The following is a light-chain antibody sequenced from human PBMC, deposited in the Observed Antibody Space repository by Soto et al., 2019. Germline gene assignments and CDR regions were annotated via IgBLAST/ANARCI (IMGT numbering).Light chain of an antibody. CDR1: QSVSNNY. Sequence: EIVLTQSPGTLSLSPGERPTLSCRASQSVSNNYLAWYQQKPGXAPXXLIYGASNRATGIPDRFSGSGSGTDFTLTISRLEPEDFAVDYCQQYGSSGTFGQGTKVDIK. CDR2: GAS. CDR3: QQYGSSGT. J-gene: IGKJ1*01. V-gene: IGKV3-20*01.